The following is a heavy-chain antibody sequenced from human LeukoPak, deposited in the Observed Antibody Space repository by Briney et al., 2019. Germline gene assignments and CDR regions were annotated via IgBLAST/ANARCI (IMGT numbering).Heavy chain of an antibody. CDR3: TIVVVITY. CDR2: ISYDGSNK. J-gene: IGHJ4*02. Sequence: PGGSLRLSCAASGITFSSYAMHWVRQAPGKGLEWVAVISYDGSNKYYADSVKGRFTTSRDNSKNTLYLQMNSLRAEDTAVYYCTIVVVITYWGQGTLVTVSS. V-gene: IGHV3-30*04. D-gene: IGHD3-22*01. CDR1: GITFSSYA.